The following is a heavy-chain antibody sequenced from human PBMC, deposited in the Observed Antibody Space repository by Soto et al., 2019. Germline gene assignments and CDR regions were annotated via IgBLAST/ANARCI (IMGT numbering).Heavy chain of an antibody. CDR1: GFTFSSYA. CDR2: ISGSGGST. D-gene: IGHD5-18*01. J-gene: IGHJ4*02. CDR3: AKDYYFGYSYGPFDY. Sequence: HPGGSLRLSCAASGFTFSSYAMSWVRQAPGKGLEWVSAISGSGGSTYYADSVKGRFTISRDNSKNTLYLQMNSLRAEDTAVYYCAKDYYFGYSYGPFDYWGQGTLVTVSS. V-gene: IGHV3-23*01.